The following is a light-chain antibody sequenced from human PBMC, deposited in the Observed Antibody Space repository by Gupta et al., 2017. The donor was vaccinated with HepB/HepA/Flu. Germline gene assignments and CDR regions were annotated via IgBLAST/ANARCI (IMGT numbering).Light chain of an antibody. CDR2: SID. J-gene: IGLJ2*01. Sequence: QSVLTQPPSASGTPGQRVTISCSGSSSNIGSNTVTWYQQLPGTAPKLLIYSIDQRPSGVPDRFSGSKSGTSAALDISGLQAEDEADYYCATGDDSLSGVVFGGGTKLTVL. CDR3: ATGDDSLSGVV. CDR1: SSNIGSNT. V-gene: IGLV1-44*01.